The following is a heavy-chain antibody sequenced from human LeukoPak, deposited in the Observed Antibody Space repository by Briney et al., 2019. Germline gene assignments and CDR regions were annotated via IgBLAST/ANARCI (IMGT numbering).Heavy chain of an antibody. Sequence: SETLSLTYTVSGGSISGYYWSWIRQPPGKGLEWIGYIYYRGSTIYNPSLKSRVTMSVDTSGNQFSLKLSSVTAADTAVYYCARHDEIAVFRNGLDVWGQGTTVTVS. CDR1: GGSISGYY. V-gene: IGHV4-59*08. D-gene: IGHD6-19*01. CDR2: IYYRGST. CDR3: ARHDEIAVFRNGLDV. J-gene: IGHJ6*02.